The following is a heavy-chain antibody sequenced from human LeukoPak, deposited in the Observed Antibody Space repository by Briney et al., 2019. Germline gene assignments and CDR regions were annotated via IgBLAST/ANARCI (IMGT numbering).Heavy chain of an antibody. CDR3: ARDRYYDSSGYGNI. D-gene: IGHD3-22*01. V-gene: IGHV1-18*01. CDR1: GYTFTSYG. CDR2: ISAYNGNT. J-gene: IGHJ3*02. Sequence: GSVKVSCKASGYTFTSYGISWVRQAPGQGLEWMGWISAYNGNTNYAQKLQGRVTMTTDTSTSTAYMELRSLRSDDTAVYYCARDRYYDSSGYGNIWGQGTMVTVSS.